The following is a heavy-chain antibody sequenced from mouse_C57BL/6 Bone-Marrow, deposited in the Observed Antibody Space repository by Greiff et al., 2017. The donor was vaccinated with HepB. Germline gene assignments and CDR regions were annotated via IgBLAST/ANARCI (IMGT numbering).Heavy chain of an antibody. CDR1: GFSFNTYA. J-gene: IGHJ3*01. V-gene: IGHV10-1*01. D-gene: IGHD2-12*01. CDR2: IRSKSNNYAT. Sequence: EVKLVESGGGLVQPKGSLKLSCAASGFSFNTYAMNWVRQAPGKGLEWVARIRSKSNNYATYYADSVKDRFTISRDDSESMLYLQMNNLKTEDTAMYYCVKSYHGEGFAYWGQGTLVTVSA. CDR3: VKSYHGEGFAY.